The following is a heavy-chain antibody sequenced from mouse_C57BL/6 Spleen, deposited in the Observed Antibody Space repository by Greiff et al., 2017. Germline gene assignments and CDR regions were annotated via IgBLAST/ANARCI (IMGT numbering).Heavy chain of an antibody. Sequence: QVHVKQSGAELAKPGASVTLSCKASGYTFTSYWMHWVKQRPGQGLEWIGYINPSSGYTKYNQKFKDKATLTADKSSSTAYMQLSSLTYEDSEVYYCARVQLRAMDYWGQGTSVTVSS. J-gene: IGHJ4*01. V-gene: IGHV1-7*01. D-gene: IGHD1-1*01. CDR3: ARVQLRAMDY. CDR1: GYTFTSYW. CDR2: INPSSGYT.